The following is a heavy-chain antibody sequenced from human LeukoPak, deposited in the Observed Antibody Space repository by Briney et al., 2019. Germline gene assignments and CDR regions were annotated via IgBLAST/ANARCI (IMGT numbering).Heavy chain of an antibody. CDR2: IKQDGSEK. J-gene: IGHJ4*02. D-gene: IGHD3-9*01. V-gene: IGHV3-7*03. CDR3: AKVPYDILTGYFFPDY. CDR1: GFTFSSYW. Sequence: GGSLRLSCAASGFTFSSYWMSWVRQAPGKGLEWVANIKQDGSEKYYVDSVKGRFTISRDNAKNSLYLQMNSLRAEDTAVYYCAKVPYDILTGYFFPDYWGQGTLVTVSS.